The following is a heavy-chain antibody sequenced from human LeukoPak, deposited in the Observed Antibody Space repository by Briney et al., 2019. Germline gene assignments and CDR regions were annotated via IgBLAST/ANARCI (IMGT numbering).Heavy chain of an antibody. CDR3: ARDFSVLVAARYLDY. J-gene: IGHJ4*02. CDR1: GFTFSDYY. Sequence: GGSLRLSCAASGFTFSDYYMSWIRQAPGKGLEWVALISFDGSNKYYADSVKGRFTISRDNSKNTLYLQMNSLRAEDTAVYYCARDFSVLVAARYLDYWGQGTLVTVSS. CDR2: ISFDGSNK. D-gene: IGHD2-15*01. V-gene: IGHV3-30*03.